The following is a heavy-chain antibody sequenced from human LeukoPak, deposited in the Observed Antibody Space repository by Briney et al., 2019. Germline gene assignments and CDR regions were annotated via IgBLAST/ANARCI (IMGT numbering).Heavy chain of an antibody. Sequence: ETLSLTCTVSGGSISSSSYYWGWIRQPPGKGLEWIGSIYYSGSTYYNPSLKSRVTISVDTSKNHFSLQLNSVTPEDTAVYYCARDYYGSGTYYFPDAFDIWGQGTMVTVSS. D-gene: IGHD3-10*01. CDR1: GGSISSSSYY. CDR3: ARDYYGSGTYYFPDAFDI. V-gene: IGHV4-39*02. J-gene: IGHJ3*02. CDR2: IYYSGST.